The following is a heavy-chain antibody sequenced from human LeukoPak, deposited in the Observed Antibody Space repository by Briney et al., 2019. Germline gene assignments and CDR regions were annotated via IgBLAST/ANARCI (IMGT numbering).Heavy chain of an antibody. D-gene: IGHD3-22*01. CDR1: GYTFTSYA. V-gene: IGHV1-46*01. CDR2: INPSGGST. Sequence: ASVKVSCKASGYTFTSYAISWVRQAPGQGLGWMGIINPSGGSTSYAQKFQGRVTMTRDMSTSTVYMELSSLRSEDTAVYYCARGVYYYDSSGYYYDARFDYWGQGTLVTVSS. J-gene: IGHJ4*02. CDR3: ARGVYYYDSSGYYYDARFDY.